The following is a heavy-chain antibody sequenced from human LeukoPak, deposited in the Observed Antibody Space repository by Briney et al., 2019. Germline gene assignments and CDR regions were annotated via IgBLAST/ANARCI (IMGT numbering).Heavy chain of an antibody. CDR1: GNTFSSPG. J-gene: IGHJ1*01. CDR3: ASGGGESSEYFKH. Sequence: ASVKVSCKASGNTFSSPGITWVRQAPGQGLEWMGWISSRSGNTKYAPKVQGRVTMATDTITSTAYMELRSLRSDDTAVYYCASGGGESSEYFKHWGQGTLITVSS. V-gene: IGHV1-18*01. CDR2: ISSRSGNT. D-gene: IGHD3-16*01.